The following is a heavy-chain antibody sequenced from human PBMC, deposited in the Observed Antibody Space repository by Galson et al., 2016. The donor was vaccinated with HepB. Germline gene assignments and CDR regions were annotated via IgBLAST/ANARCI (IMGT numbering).Heavy chain of an antibody. D-gene: IGHD1-26*01. J-gene: IGHJ5*02. CDR3: ARDNVMGAKNWFDP. CDR1: GSSISSAGFY. CDR2: IYYGGST. V-gene: IGHV4-31*03. Sequence: TLSLTCTVSGSSISSAGFYWTWIRQLPGRGLEWIGYIYYGGSTFYNPSLQNRVTMSVDTSNNQFSLRLNSVTAADTAVYYCARDNVMGAKNWFDPWGQGTLVTVSS.